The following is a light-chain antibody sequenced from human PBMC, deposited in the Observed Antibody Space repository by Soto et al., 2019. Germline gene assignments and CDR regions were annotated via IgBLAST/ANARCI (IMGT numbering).Light chain of an antibody. V-gene: IGKV3-15*01. J-gene: IGKJ3*01. CDR1: QSVSSN. CDR2: GAS. CDR3: QQYNNWPPLT. Sequence: EIVMTQSPATLSVSPGERATLSCRASQSVSSNLAWYQQKPGQAPRLLIYGASTRATGIPARFSGSGGGTEFTLTISSLQSVDFEVYYCQQYNNWPPLTFGPGTKVDIK.